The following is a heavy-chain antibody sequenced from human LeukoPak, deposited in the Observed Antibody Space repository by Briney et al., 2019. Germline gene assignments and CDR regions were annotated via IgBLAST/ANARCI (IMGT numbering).Heavy chain of an antibody. CDR2: FDPEDGET. J-gene: IGHJ1*01. CDR3: AGSLGYCTSNVCYLKY. V-gene: IGHV1-24*01. CDR1: GYTLTELS. D-gene: IGHD2-8*01. Sequence: ASVKVSCKVSGYTLTELSMHWVRQAPGKGLEWMGGFDPEDGETIYAQKFQGRVTMTEDTSTETAYMQLSSLRSDDTAVYYCAGSLGYCTSNVCYLKYWGQGTLVTVSS.